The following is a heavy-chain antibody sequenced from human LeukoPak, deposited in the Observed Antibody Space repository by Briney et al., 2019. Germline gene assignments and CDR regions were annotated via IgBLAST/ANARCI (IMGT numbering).Heavy chain of an antibody. V-gene: IGHV3-21*01. D-gene: IGHD2-2*01. CDR2: ISSSSSYI. CDR1: QFTFSSYS. Sequence: GGSLRLSCAASQFTFSSYSMNWVRQAPGKGLEWVSSISSSSSYIYYADSVKGRFTISRDNAKNSLYLQMNSLRAEDRAVYYCARMGVGGSSTGAIFDWGQGTLVTVSS. CDR3: ARMGVGGSSTGAIFD. J-gene: IGHJ4*02.